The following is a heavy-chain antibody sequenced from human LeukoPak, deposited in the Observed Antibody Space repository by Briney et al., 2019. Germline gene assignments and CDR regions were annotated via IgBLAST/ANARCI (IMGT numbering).Heavy chain of an antibody. CDR2: IYYSGSI. Sequence: PSETLSLTCTVSGGSVNSASHYWNWIRQPPGKGLEWIGYIYYSGSINYNPSLKSRVTISVDTSKNQFSLKLISVTAADTAVYYCARSRGYSYGTTFLDYWGQGTLVTVSS. CDR1: GGSVNSASHY. D-gene: IGHD5-18*01. V-gene: IGHV4-61*01. J-gene: IGHJ4*02. CDR3: ARSRGYSYGTTFLDY.